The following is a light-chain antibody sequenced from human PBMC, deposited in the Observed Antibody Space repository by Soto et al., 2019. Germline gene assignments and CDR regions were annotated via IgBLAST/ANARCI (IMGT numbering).Light chain of an antibody. CDR3: QQSFSNVRA. J-gene: IGKJ2*01. V-gene: IGKV1-39*01. CDR2: GAS. CDR1: QSISTY. Sequence: DIQMTQSPSSLSASLGDRVTITCRASQSISTYLNWYQQKPGKAPKLLIYGASNLQSGVPSRFRGSGSRTDFTLTINSLQPEDFATYYCQQSFSNVRAFGQGTNLEIK.